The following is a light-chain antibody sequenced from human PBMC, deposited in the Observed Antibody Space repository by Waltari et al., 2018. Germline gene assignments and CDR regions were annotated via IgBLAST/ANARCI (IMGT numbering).Light chain of an antibody. J-gene: IGLJ2*01. CDR2: KDR. CDR3: QSGDSTSTYPV. V-gene: IGLV3-25*03. CDR1: ALAKLY. Sequence: SSELTQPPSVSVSLGQTARITCSGDALAKLYAFWSQKKTGQAPVMVIYKDRERPSGIPERFSGSSSGTIATLTISGVQAEDEADYYCQSGDSTSTYPVFGGGTKLTVL.